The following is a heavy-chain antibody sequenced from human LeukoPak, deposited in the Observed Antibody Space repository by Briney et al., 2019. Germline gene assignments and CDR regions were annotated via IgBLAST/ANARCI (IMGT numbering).Heavy chain of an antibody. CDR1: GGSISNYY. V-gene: IGHV4-59*08. CDR2: IYHSGST. Sequence: SETLSLTCTVSGGSISNYYWSWIRQPPGKGLEWIGSIYHSGSTYYNPSLKSRVTISIITSKNQFSLKLSSVTAADTAVYYCARGYIPDPWGQGTLVTVSS. D-gene: IGHD6-13*01. J-gene: IGHJ5*02. CDR3: ARGYIPDP.